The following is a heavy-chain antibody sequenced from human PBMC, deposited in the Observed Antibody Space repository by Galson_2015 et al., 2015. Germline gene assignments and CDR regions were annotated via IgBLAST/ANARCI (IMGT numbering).Heavy chain of an antibody. CDR2: INAGNGNT. V-gene: IGHV1-3*01. D-gene: IGHD3-3*01. Sequence: SVKVSCKASGYTFTSYAMHWVRQAPGQRLEWMGWINAGNGNTKYSQKFQGRVTITRDTSASTAYMELSSLRSEDTAVYYCARDRYDFWSGYYSYWGQGTLVTVSS. CDR1: GYTFTSYA. CDR3: ARDRYDFWSGYYSY. J-gene: IGHJ4*02.